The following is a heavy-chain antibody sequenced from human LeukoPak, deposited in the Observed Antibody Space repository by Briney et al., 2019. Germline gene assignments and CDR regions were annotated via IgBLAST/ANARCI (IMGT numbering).Heavy chain of an antibody. Sequence: GGSLRLSCAASGFTFDDHTMHWVRQVPGKGLEWVSLISWDGGSKYYADSVKGRFTISRDNSKNSLYLQMNSLRTEDTALYYCAKDSSTGDYYMDVWGKGTTVTVSS. V-gene: IGHV3-43*01. CDR3: AKDSSTGDYYMDV. CDR2: ISWDGGSK. D-gene: IGHD2-2*01. J-gene: IGHJ6*03. CDR1: GFTFDDHT.